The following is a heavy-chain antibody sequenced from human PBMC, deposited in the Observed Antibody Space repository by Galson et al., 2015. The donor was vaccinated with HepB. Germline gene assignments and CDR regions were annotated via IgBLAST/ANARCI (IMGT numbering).Heavy chain of an antibody. J-gene: IGHJ4*02. Sequence: SLRLSCAASGFTFSSHAVTWVRQAPGKGLEWVSAVSGDGRNTYYSDSVKGRFTISRDNSKNTLYLQMNSLRADDTAIYYCARVNVWSSWDVDCWGQRTPVTVPS. CDR3: ARVNVWSSWDVDC. D-gene: IGHD6-13*01. CDR1: GFTFSSHA. CDR2: VSGDGRNT. V-gene: IGHV3-23*01.